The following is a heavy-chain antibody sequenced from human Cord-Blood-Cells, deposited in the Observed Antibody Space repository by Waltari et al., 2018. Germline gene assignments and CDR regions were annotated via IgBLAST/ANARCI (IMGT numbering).Heavy chain of an antibody. CDR3: AKATRIREAFDI. CDR1: GFTFSSYA. D-gene: IGHD3-22*01. CDR2: ISGSGGST. J-gene: IGHJ3*02. V-gene: IGHV3-23*01. Sequence: EVQLLESGGGLVQPGGSLRLSCVASGFTFSSYAMSWVRQAPGKGLEWVSAISGSGGSTYYADSVKGRFTISRDNSKNTLYLQMNSLRAEDTAVYYCAKATRIREAFDIWGQGTMVTVSS.